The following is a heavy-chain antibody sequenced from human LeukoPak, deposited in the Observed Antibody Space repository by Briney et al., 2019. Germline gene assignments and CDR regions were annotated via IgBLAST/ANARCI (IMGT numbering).Heavy chain of an antibody. CDR1: GFTFSSYW. J-gene: IGHJ4*02. CDR2: IKQDGGEK. D-gene: IGHD1-26*01. V-gene: IGHV3-7*05. CDR3: ARDSQWASLWPESDY. Sequence: GGSLRLSCAASGFTFSSYWMSWVRQAPGKGLEWVANIKQDGGEKYYVDSVKGRFTISRDNAKNSLYLQMNSLRAEDTAVYYCARDSQWASLWPESDYWGQGTLVTVSS.